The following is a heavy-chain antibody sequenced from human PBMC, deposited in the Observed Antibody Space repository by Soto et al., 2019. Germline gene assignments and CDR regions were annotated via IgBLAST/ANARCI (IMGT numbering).Heavy chain of an antibody. J-gene: IGHJ6*02. CDR2: ISYDVLNK. V-gene: IGHV3-30*18. CDR3: EKDREEYYYGIAV. Sequence: XECLRLSCAASGFTFSNFGMHWVRQGPGKGLEWVAIISYDVLNKYYAASVEGRFTISRDNSKNTLFLHMNSLRAEDTAVYYCEKDREEYYYGIAVWGQGTTVTVSS. CDR1: GFTFSNFG.